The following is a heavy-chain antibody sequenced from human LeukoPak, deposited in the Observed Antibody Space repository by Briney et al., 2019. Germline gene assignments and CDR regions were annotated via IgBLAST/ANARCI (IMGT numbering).Heavy chain of an antibody. V-gene: IGHV3-7*01. J-gene: IGHJ4*02. CDR3: ARAPEAMITFGGVIVYFDY. D-gene: IGHD3-16*02. CDR1: GFTFSSYW. CDR2: IKQDGSEK. Sequence: GGSLRLSCAASGFTFSSYWMSWVRQAPGKGLEWVANIKQDGSEKYYVDSVKGRFTISRDNAKNSLYLQMNSLRAEDTAVYYCARAPEAMITFGGVIVYFDYWGQGTLVTVSS.